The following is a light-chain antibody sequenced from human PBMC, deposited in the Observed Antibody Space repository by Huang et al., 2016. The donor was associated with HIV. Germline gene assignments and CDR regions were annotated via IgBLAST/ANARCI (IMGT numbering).Light chain of an antibody. CDR1: QNITKS. Sequence: DIQMTQSPPSLSASVGDRVTFTCRADQNITKSLNWYQKKPGKAPKRLIYTVSTLESGVPSRFSGSVSGSRFTLNIGNLQPEDFATYYCQQSFSVPRTFG. CDR3: QQSFSVPRT. V-gene: IGKV1-39*01. CDR2: TVS. J-gene: IGKJ1*01.